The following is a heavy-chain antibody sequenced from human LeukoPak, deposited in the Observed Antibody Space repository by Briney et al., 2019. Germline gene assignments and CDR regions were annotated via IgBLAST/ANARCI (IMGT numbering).Heavy chain of an antibody. D-gene: IGHD1-20*01. CDR3: AKEYNWSYGPFDI. J-gene: IGHJ3*02. CDR2: VSGSGGST. CDR1: GFTFSSYS. Sequence: RGSLRLSCAASGFTFSSYSMNWIRQAPGKGLEWVSSVSGSGGSTYYADSVKGRFTISRDNSKNTLYLQMNSLRAEDTAVYYCAKEYNWSYGPFDIWGQGTMVTVSS. V-gene: IGHV3-23*01.